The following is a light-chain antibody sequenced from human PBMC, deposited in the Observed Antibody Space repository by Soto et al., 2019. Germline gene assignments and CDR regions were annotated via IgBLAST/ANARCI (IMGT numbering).Light chain of an antibody. Sequence: DLQMTQSPSTLSASVGDRVTITCRASQSISSWLAWYQQKPGKAPNLLIYKASSLESGVPSRFSGSGSGTEFTLTISSLQPDDFATYYCQQYNSYQLTFGGGTKVEIK. CDR3: QQYNSYQLT. CDR1: QSISSW. J-gene: IGKJ4*01. CDR2: KAS. V-gene: IGKV1-5*03.